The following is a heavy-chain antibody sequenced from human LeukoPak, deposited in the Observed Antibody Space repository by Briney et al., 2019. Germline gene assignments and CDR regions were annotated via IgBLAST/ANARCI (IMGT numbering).Heavy chain of an antibody. J-gene: IGHJ4*02. CDR3: ARASQGYFDY. V-gene: IGHV3-21*01. CDR2: ISSSSSYI. Sequence: TGGSLRLSCAASGFTFSSYSMNWVRQAPGKGLEWVSSISSSSSYIYYADSVKGRFTISRDNAENSLYLQMNSLRAEDTAVYYCARASQGYFDYWGQGTLVTVSS. D-gene: IGHD6-6*01. CDR1: GFTFSSYS.